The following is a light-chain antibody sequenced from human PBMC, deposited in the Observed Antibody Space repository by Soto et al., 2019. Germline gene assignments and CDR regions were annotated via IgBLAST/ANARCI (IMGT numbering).Light chain of an antibody. CDR3: QQYNKWPLS. CDR2: GAS. V-gene: IGKV3D-15*01. Sequence: EIVLTQSPATLSVSPGERATLSCRASQSVSSNLAWYQQKPGQAPRLLIYGASTRATGTPARFSGSGSGTEFTLTISSLQSEDFAVYYCQQYNKWPLSFGQGTKGDIK. CDR1: QSVSSN. J-gene: IGKJ1*01.